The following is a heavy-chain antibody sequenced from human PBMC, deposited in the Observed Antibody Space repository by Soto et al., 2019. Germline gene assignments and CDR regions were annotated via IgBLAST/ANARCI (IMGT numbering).Heavy chain of an antibody. J-gene: IGHJ4*02. CDR3: ARSGDNYNRLDY. CDR1: GFTFSDYY. Sequence: GSLRLSCEGSGFTFSDYYISWIRQAPGKGLEWISYSSNSGTFSRYADSVKGRFSISRDNTKNLLYLQMNSLRAEDTAAYYCARSGDNYNRLDYWGQGTPVTVSS. D-gene: IGHD1-1*01. V-gene: IGHV3-11*06. CDR2: SSNSGTFS.